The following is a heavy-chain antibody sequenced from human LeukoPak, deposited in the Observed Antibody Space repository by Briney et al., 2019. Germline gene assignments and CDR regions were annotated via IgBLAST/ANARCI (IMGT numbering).Heavy chain of an antibody. D-gene: IGHD6-6*01. CDR3: AKARASIAARTLDY. V-gene: IGHV3-23*01. CDR2: ISGSGGST. J-gene: IGHJ4*02. Sequence: PGGSLRLSCAASGLTFSSYAMSWVRQAPGKGLEWVSAISGSGGSTYYADSVKGRFTISRDNSKNTLYLQMDSLRAEDTATYYCAKARASIAARTLDYWGQGTLVTVSS. CDR1: GLTFSSYA.